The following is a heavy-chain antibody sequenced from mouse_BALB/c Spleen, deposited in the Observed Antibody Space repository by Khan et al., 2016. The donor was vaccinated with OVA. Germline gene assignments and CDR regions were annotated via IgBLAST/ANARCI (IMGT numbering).Heavy chain of an antibody. CDR2: ISYSGNT. J-gene: IGHJ2*01. CDR3: ARVYGGDFDY. D-gene: IGHD1-1*01. V-gene: IGHV3-2*02. Sequence: EVQLEESGPGLVKPSQSLSLTCTVTGYSITTDYAWNWIRQFPGNRLEWMGFISYSGNTKYNPSLKSRISITRDTSKNQFFLQLKSVTTEDTASYYGARVYGGDFDYWGQGTTLTVSS. CDR1: GYSITTDYA.